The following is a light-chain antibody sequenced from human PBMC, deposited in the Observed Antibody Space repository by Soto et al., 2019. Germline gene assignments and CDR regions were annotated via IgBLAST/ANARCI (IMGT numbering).Light chain of an antibody. Sequence: EIVMTQSPATLSVSPGERATLSCRASQSVSSNLAGYQQKPGQAPRLLIYGASTRPTGIPARFSGSGSGTEFTLTISSLQSEDFAVYYCQQYNNWPPVTFGQGTKVEIK. CDR2: GAS. J-gene: IGKJ1*01. CDR3: QQYNNWPPVT. V-gene: IGKV3-15*01. CDR1: QSVSSN.